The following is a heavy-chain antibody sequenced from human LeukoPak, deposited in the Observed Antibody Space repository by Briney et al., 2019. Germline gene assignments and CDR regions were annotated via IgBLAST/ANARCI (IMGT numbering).Heavy chain of an antibody. J-gene: IGHJ4*02. V-gene: IGHV3-30-3*01. CDR3: ARDRPDGYYFDY. D-gene: IGHD4-17*01. CDR1: GFTFSSYA. Sequence: PGGSLRLSCAASGFTFSSYAMHWVRQAPGKGLEWVAVISYDGSNKYYADSVKGRFTISRDNSKNTLYLQMNSLRAEDTAVYYYARDRPDGYYFDYWGQGTLVTVSS. CDR2: ISYDGSNK.